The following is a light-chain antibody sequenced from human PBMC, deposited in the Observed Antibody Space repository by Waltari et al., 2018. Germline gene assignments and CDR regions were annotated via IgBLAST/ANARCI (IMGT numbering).Light chain of an antibody. CDR1: QSIGTY. V-gene: IGKV1-39*01. J-gene: IGKJ1*01. Sequence: DIQMTQSPSSLSASVGDRVTITCRASQSIGTYLKWYQHKPGRAPELLIYAASTLQGGVPSRFSGSGSETHFTLAISSLQREDFATYYCQQSYTTPRTFGQGTKVEIK. CDR3: QQSYTTPRT. CDR2: AAS.